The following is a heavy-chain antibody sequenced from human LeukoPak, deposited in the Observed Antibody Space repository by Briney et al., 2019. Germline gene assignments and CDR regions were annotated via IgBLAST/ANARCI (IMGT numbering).Heavy chain of an antibody. V-gene: IGHV1-2*06. CDR1: GYTFTGYY. CDR3: ARGDILTGYYSVYCYYMDV. J-gene: IGHJ6*03. CDR2: INPNSGGT. Sequence: ASVKVSCKASGYTFTGYYMHWVRQAPGQGLEWMGRINPNSGGTNYAQKFQGRVTMTRDTSISTAYMELSRLRSDDTAVYYCARGDILTGYYSVYCYYMDVWGKGTTVTVSS. D-gene: IGHD3-9*01.